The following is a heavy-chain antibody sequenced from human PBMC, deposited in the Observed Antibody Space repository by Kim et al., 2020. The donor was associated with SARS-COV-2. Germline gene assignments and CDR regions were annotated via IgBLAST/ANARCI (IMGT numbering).Heavy chain of an antibody. V-gene: IGHV4-59*01. Sequence: SETLSLTCTVSGGSISSYYWSWIRQPPGKGLEWIGYIYYSGSTNYNPSLKSRVTISVDTSKNQFSLKLSSVTAADTAVYYCAGAPDIAAPSDYWGQGTLV. J-gene: IGHJ4*02. CDR2: IYYSGST. D-gene: IGHD6-13*01. CDR3: AGAPDIAAPSDY. CDR1: GGSISSYY.